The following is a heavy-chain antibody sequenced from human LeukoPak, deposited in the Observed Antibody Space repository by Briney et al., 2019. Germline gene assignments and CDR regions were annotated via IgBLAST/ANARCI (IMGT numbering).Heavy chain of an antibody. CDR1: GYTFTNYD. J-gene: IGHJ5*02. D-gene: IGHD3-9*01. Sequence: VASVKVSCKASGYTFTNYDINWVRQATGQGLEWMGWVNPHSGNRGYAQKFQGRLTITRNTSISTAYLDLSSLRSDDTAVYYCARGTISGSRSFDPWGQGTLVTVSS. CDR2: VNPHSGNR. V-gene: IGHV1-8*03. CDR3: ARGTISGSRSFDP.